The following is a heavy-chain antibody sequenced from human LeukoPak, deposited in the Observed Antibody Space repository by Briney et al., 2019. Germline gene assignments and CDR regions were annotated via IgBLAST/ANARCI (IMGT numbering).Heavy chain of an antibody. J-gene: IGHJ4*02. CDR3: ARRTGGYYVFDY. V-gene: IGHV3-23*01. CDR2: ISGSGGST. Sequence: GGSLRLSCAASGFTFSSYAMSWVRQAPGKGLEWVSAISGSGGSTYYADSVKGRFTISRDNSKNTLYLQMNSLRAEDTAIYYCARRTGGYYVFDYWGQGTLVTVSS. CDR1: GFTFSSYA. D-gene: IGHD2-8*02.